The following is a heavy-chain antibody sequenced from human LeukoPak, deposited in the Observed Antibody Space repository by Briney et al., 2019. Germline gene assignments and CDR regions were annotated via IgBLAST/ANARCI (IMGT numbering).Heavy chain of an antibody. CDR3: ARRAGAYSHPYDY. D-gene: IGHD4/OR15-4a*01. V-gene: IGHV1-46*01. Sequence: ASVKVSCKASGYTFTNYYMHWVRQAPGEGLEWMGIINPTGGSTSYAQKFQGRVTMTRDTSTSTVYMELSSLRSEDTAVYYCARRAGAYSHPYDYWGQGTLVTVSS. CDR2: INPTGGST. CDR1: GYTFTNYY. J-gene: IGHJ4*02.